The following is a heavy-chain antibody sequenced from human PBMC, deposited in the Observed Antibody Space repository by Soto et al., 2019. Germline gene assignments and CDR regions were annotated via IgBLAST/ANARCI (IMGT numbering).Heavy chain of an antibody. CDR3: TTGLSNGYYNFDY. D-gene: IGHD3-22*01. CDR1: GFTFSNAW. V-gene: IGHV3-15*01. CDR2: IKGEADGGAT. J-gene: IGHJ4*02. Sequence: GGSLRLSCAASGFTFSNAWMSWVRQAPGKGLEWVGRIKGEADGGATDYAAPVKGRITISRDHSKDTLYLQMNSLKTEDTAVYYCTTGLSNGYYNFDYWGQGTPVTVSS.